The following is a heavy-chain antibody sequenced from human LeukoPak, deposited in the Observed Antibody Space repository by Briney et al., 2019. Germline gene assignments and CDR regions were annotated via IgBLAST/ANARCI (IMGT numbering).Heavy chain of an antibody. CDR3: ARDGRGPMGWLQSPGYYYGMDV. J-gene: IGHJ6*02. Sequence: PGGSLRLSCAASGFTFSTYAMHWVRQAPGKGLEWVALISYDGSNKYYADSVKGRFTISRDNSKNTLYLQMNSLRAEDTAVYYCARDGRGPMGWLQSPGYYYGMDVWGQGTTVTVSS. D-gene: IGHD5-24*01. CDR1: GFTFSTYA. CDR2: ISYDGSNK. V-gene: IGHV3-30-3*01.